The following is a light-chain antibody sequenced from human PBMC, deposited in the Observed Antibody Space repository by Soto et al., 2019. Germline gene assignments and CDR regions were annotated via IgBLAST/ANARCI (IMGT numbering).Light chain of an antibody. CDR2: WAS. V-gene: IGKV4-1*01. CDR3: QQYYSTPPT. J-gene: IGKJ3*01. Sequence: DIVMTQSPDSLAVSLGERATINCKSSQRVLLSSNNKNCLSWYQQKPGQPPKLLIYWASTRESGVPDRFSGSGSGTDFTLTISSLQAEDVAVYYCQQYYSTPPTFGPGTKVDIK. CDR1: QRVLLSSNNKNC.